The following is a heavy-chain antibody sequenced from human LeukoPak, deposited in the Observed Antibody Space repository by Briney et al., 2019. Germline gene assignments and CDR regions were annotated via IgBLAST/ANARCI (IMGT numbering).Heavy chain of an antibody. D-gene: IGHD3-22*01. V-gene: IGHV4-39*07. CDR1: GGSISSSSYY. Sequence: SETLSLTCTVSGGSISSSSYYWSWIRQPPGKGLEWIGEINHSGSTNYNPSLKSRVTISVDTSKNQFSLKLSPVTAADTAVYYCARVYYYDSSGYEHWGQGTLVTVSS. J-gene: IGHJ1*01. CDR3: ARVYYYDSSGYEH. CDR2: INHSGST.